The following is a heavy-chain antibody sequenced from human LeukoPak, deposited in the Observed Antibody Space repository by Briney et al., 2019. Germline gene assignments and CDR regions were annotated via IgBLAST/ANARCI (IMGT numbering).Heavy chain of an antibody. V-gene: IGHV3-9*01. CDR3: AKDIRPKPQKRGSYLPRILDFDY. CDR2: ISWNSGSI. CDR1: GFTFDDYA. J-gene: IGHJ4*02. D-gene: IGHD3-16*02. Sequence: SGGSLRLSCAASGFTFDDYAMHWVRQAPGKGLEWVSGISWNSGSIGYADSVKGRFTISRDNAKNSLYLQMNSLRAEDTALYYCAKDIRPKPQKRGSYLPRILDFDYWGQGTLVTVSS.